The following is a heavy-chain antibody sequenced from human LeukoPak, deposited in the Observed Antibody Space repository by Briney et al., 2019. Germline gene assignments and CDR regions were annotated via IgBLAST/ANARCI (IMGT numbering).Heavy chain of an antibody. CDR3: ARDHVLDYFDY. Sequence: SETLSLTCTVSGGSISSYYWSWIRQPPGKGLEWIGYIYYSGSTNYNPSLKSRVTISVDTSKNQFSLKLSSVTAADTAVYYCARDHVLDYFDYWGQGTLVTVSS. J-gene: IGHJ4*02. V-gene: IGHV4-59*01. CDR2: IYYSGST. CDR1: GGSISSYY.